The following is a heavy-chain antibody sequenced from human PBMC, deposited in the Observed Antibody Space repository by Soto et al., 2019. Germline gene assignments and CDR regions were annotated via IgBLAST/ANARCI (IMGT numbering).Heavy chain of an antibody. CDR1: GGSISSGGYY. Sequence: SETLSLTCTVSGGSISSGGYYWSWIRQHPGKGLEWIGYIYYSGSTYYNPSLKSRVTISVDTSKNQFSLKLSSVTAADTAVYYCARTLGSGSRRDYYYYYGMDVWGQGTTVTVSS. CDR2: IYYSGST. D-gene: IGHD3-10*01. CDR3: ARTLGSGSRRDYYYYYGMDV. J-gene: IGHJ6*02. V-gene: IGHV4-31*03.